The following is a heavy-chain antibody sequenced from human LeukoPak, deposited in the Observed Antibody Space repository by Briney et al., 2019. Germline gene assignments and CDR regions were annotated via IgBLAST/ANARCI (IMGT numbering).Heavy chain of an antibody. V-gene: IGHV3-11*04. J-gene: IGHJ3*02. Sequence: PGGYLRLSCAASGFTFSDYYMSWIRQAPGKGLEWVSYISSSGSTIYYADSVKGRFTISRDNAKNSLYLQMNSLRAEDTAVYYCARARDGYNSGAFDIWGQGTMVTVSS. CDR2: ISSSGSTI. CDR3: ARARDGYNSGAFDI. CDR1: GFTFSDYY. D-gene: IGHD5-24*01.